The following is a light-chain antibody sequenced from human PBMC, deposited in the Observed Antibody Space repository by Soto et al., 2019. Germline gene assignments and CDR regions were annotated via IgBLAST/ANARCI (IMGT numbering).Light chain of an antibody. J-gene: IGLJ3*02. CDR1: SSDVGGYNY. V-gene: IGLV2-14*03. Sequence: QSALTQPASVSGSPGQSITISCTGTSSDVGGYNYVSWFQQHPGKAPKLKIYEVSNRPSGVSNRFSGSKSGYTASLTISDLQAADEADYYCTSFTRSSTWVFGGGTQLTVL. CDR3: TSFTRSSTWV. CDR2: EVS.